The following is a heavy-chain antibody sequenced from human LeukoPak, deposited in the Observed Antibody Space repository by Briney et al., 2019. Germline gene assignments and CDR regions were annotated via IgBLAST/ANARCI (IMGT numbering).Heavy chain of an antibody. CDR2: INHSGST. V-gene: IGHV4-34*01. J-gene: IGHJ3*02. Sequence: SETLSLTCAVSGGTFSGYYWSWIRQPPGKGLEWMGEINHSGSTNYNPSLKSRVTISVDTSKNQFSLKLSSVTAADTAVYYCARGTSTVTATDAFDIWGQGTMVTVSS. CDR1: GGTFSGYY. CDR3: ARGTSTVTATDAFDI. D-gene: IGHD4-17*01.